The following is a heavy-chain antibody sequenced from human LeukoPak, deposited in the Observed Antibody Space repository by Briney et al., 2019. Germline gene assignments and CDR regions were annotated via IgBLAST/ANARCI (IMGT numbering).Heavy chain of an antibody. J-gene: IGHJ6*03. CDR2: IYHSGRT. V-gene: IGHV4-4*02. CDR3: ARAKADRAPNYYYYMDV. D-gene: IGHD6-13*01. CDR1: GGSISSSHW. Sequence: PSETLSLTCTVSGGSISSSHWWTWVRQSPGKGLECIGEIYHSGRTNYNPSLKSRVTLSVDKSKNQFCLKLSSVTAADTDVYYCARAKADRAPNYYYYMDVWGKGTTVTVSS.